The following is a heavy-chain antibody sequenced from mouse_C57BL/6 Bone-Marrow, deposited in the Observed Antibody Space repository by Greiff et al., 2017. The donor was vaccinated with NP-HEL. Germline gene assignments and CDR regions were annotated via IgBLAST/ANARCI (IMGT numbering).Heavy chain of an antibody. CDR2: IYPRSGNT. CDR1: GYTFTSYG. Sequence: VNVVESGAELARPGASVKLSCKASGYTFTSYGISWVKQRTGQGLEWIGEIYPRSGNTYYNEKFKGKATLTADKSSSTAYMELRGLTSEDSAVYFCERGDCGSGYWGQGTTLTVSS. D-gene: IGHD1-1*01. J-gene: IGHJ2*01. CDR3: ERGDCGSGY. V-gene: IGHV1-81*01.